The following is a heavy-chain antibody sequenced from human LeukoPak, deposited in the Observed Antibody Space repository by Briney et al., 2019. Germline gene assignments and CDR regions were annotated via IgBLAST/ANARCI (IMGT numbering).Heavy chain of an antibody. V-gene: IGHV1-58*02. CDR2: IVVGSGNT. D-gene: IGHD6-19*01. Sequence: VAPVKVSCKASGFTFTSSAMQWVRQARGQRLEWIGWIVVGSGNTNYAQKFQERVTITRDMSTSTAYMELSSLRSEDTAVYYCAAEKADYYGMDVWGQGTTVTVSS. CDR1: GFTFTSSA. J-gene: IGHJ6*02. CDR3: AAEKADYYGMDV.